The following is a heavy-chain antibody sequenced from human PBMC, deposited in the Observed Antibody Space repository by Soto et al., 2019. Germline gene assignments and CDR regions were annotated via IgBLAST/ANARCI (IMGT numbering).Heavy chain of an antibody. Sequence: GASVKVSCKASGYTFTSYGISCVRQAPGQGLEWMGWISAYNGNTNYAQKLQGRVTMTTDTSTSTAYMELRSLRSDDTAVYYCAIGDGPSIAVAGTTQFDYWVQGTLVTVSS. CDR2: ISAYNGNT. J-gene: IGHJ4*02. CDR3: AIGDGPSIAVAGTTQFDY. V-gene: IGHV1-18*01. D-gene: IGHD6-19*01. CDR1: GYTFTSYG.